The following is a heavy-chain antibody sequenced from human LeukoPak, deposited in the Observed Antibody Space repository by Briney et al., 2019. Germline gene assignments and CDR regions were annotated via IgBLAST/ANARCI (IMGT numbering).Heavy chain of an antibody. V-gene: IGHV3-23*01. CDR1: GFTFSSHG. CDR3: ARYCSSTSCRIGGYDY. D-gene: IGHD2-2*01. Sequence: GGSLRLSCAASGFTFSSHGMSWVRQAPGKGLEWVSTISGSGDNTYYADSVKGRFTISRDNSKNTLYLQMNSLRAEDTAVYYCARYCSSTSCRIGGYDYWGQGTLVTVSS. J-gene: IGHJ4*02. CDR2: ISGSGDNT.